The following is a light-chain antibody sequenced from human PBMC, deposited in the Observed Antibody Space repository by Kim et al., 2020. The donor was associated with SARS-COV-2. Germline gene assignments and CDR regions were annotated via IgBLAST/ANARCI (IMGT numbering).Light chain of an antibody. Sequence: ASVGDRVTITCRASHDIGSHFAWYQQKPGKVPKLLIYAVSTLHSGVPSRFSGSGSGTEFTLTISSLQPEDSATYYCQKFTSSPITFGGGTKVDIK. CDR1: HDIGSH. CDR3: QKFTSSPIT. J-gene: IGKJ4*01. CDR2: AVS. V-gene: IGKV1-9*01.